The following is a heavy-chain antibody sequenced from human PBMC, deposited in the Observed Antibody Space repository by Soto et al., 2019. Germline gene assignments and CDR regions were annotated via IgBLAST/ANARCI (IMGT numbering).Heavy chain of an antibody. CDR3: ARSVTVALDY. D-gene: IGHD2-15*01. CDR2: IYSGGST. J-gene: IGHJ4*02. Sequence: EVQLVESGGGLIQPGGSLRLSCAASGFSVSSNHMSWVRQAPGKGLKWVSVIYSGGSTDYADSVKGRFTISRDKSKNTLYLQMNSLRAEDTAVYYCARSVTVALDYWGQGTLVTVSS. CDR1: GFSVSSNH. V-gene: IGHV3-53*01.